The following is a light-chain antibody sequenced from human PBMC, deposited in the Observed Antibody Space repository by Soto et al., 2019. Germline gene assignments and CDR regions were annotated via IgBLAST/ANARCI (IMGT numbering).Light chain of an antibody. CDR3: QQFSIYPLP. CDR2: DAS. V-gene: IGKV3-20*01. J-gene: IGKJ4*01. CDR1: QTVRNNY. Sequence: EFVLTRSPGTLSLSPGERASLSCRASQTVRNNYLAWYQQKPGQAPRLLIYDASSMATCIPDRFSGGGSGTDFIRTTSILEPEDYAVYYCQQFSIYPLPFGGGTKVEIK.